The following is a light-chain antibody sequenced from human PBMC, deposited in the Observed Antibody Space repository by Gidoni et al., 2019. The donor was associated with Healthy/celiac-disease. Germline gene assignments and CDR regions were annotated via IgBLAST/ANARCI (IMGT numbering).Light chain of an antibody. J-gene: IGLJ2*01. CDR2: RNN. V-gene: IGLV1-47*01. CDR1: STNIGSNY. CDR3: AAWDDSLSGAGVV. Sequence: QSVLTQPPSASGTPGQRVTISCSGSSTNIGSNYVYWYQQLPGTALKLLIYRNNQRPSGVPDRFSGSKSGTSASLAISGLRSEDEADYYCAAWDDSLSGAGVVFGGGTKLTVL.